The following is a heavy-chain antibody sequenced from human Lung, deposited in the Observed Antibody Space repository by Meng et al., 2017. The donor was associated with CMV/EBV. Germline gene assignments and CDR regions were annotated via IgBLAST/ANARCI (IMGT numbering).Heavy chain of an antibody. D-gene: IGHD6-13*01. CDR2: IIPIFGTA. Sequence: GTLSSYAISWVRQAPGQGLEWMGGIIPIFGTANYAQKFQGRVTITTDESTSTAYMELSSLRSEDTAVYYCAGGLYSSSWYGSDYFDYWGQGTLVTVSS. CDR1: GTLSSYA. V-gene: IGHV1-69*05. CDR3: AGGLYSSSWYGSDYFDY. J-gene: IGHJ4*02.